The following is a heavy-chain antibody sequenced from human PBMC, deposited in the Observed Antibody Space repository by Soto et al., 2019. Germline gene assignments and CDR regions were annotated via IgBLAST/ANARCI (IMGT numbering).Heavy chain of an antibody. Sequence: GASVKVSCKASGGTFSSYAISWVRQAPGQGLEWMGGIIPIFGTANYAQKFQGRVTITADESTSTAYMELSSLRSEDTAVYYCARSKSGVNYYGMDVWGQGNTVPVSS. D-gene: IGHD3-10*01. CDR1: GGTFSSYA. J-gene: IGHJ6*02. CDR3: ARSKSGVNYYGMDV. V-gene: IGHV1-69*13. CDR2: IIPIFGTA.